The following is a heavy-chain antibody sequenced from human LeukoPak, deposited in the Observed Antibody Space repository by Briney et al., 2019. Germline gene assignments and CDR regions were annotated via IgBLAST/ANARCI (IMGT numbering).Heavy chain of an antibody. V-gene: IGHV3-53*01. Sequence: GGSLRLSCAASGFTVSSNYMIWVRQAPGKGLEWVSVIYSGGSTYYADSVKGRFTISRDNSKNTLYLQMNSLRAEDTAVYYCARDLRDGYNSGSLGYWGQGTLVTVSS. CDR1: GFTVSSNY. J-gene: IGHJ4*02. D-gene: IGHD5-24*01. CDR2: IYSGGST. CDR3: ARDLRDGYNSGSLGY.